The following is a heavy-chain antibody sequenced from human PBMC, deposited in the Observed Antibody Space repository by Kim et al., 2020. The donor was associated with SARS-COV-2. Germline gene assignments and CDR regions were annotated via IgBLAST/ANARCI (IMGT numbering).Heavy chain of an antibody. CDR3: AYQDRGYDRSYYFDY. V-gene: IGHV2-5*02. J-gene: IGHJ4*02. Sequence: SGPTLVRPTQTLTLTCTFSGFSLSTSGVGVGGIRQPPGKALEWLALIYWDDDKRYSPRLTITKDTSKNQVVLTMNNMDPVDTATYYCAYQDRGYDRSYYFDYWGQGTLVTVSS. D-gene: IGHD5-12*01. CDR2: IYWDDDK. CDR1: GFSLSTSGVG.